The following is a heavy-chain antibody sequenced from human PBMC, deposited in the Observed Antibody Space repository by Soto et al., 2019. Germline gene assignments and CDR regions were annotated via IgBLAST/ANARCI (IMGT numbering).Heavy chain of an antibody. CDR3: ARMWSVYYTIDH. CDR1: GFSLSNARMG. J-gene: IGHJ4*02. CDR2: IFSNDEK. Sequence: QVTLKESGPVLVKPTETLTLTCTVSGFSLSNARMGVSWIRQPPGKALEWLAHIFSNDEKSYSTSLKSRLTISTNSSKHQVVLTMTNMDPVDTATYYYARMWSVYYTIDHWGQGNLVTVSS. D-gene: IGHD3-3*01. V-gene: IGHV2-26*01.